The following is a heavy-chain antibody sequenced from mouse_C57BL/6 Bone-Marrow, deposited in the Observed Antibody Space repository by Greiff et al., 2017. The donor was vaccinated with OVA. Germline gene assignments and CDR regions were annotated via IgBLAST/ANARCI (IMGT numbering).Heavy chain of an antibody. CDR2: ISSGGSYT. D-gene: IGHD1-1*01. CDR3: ARHYYGSSYY. J-gene: IGHJ2*01. CDR1: GFTFSSYG. V-gene: IGHV5-6*01. Sequence: EVQLVESGGDLVKPGGSLKLSCAASGFTFSSYGMSWVRQTPDKRLEWVATISSGGSYTYYPDSVKGRFPISRDNAKNTLYLQMSSLKSEDTAMYYCARHYYGSSYYWGQGTTLTVSS.